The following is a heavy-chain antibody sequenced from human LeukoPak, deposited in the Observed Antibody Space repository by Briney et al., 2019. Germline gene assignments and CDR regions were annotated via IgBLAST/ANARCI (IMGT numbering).Heavy chain of an antibody. J-gene: IGHJ3*02. CDR1: GYTFTSYY. V-gene: IGHV1-8*02. D-gene: IGHD4-17*01. CDR2: MNPNSGNT. CDR3: ARNLDGDYGHDI. Sequence: ASVKVSCKASGYTFTSYYMHWVRQATGQGLEWMGWMNPNSGNTGYVQKFQGRVTMTRNTSISTAYMELSSLRSEDTAVYYCARNLDGDYGHDIWGRGTMVTVSS.